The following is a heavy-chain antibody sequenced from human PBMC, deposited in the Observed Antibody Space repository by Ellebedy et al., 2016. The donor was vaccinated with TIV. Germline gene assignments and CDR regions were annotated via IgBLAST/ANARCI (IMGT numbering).Heavy chain of an antibody. CDR2: VRHKDNNYAT. CDR3: TRQTSSYHDY. D-gene: IGHD4-11*01. V-gene: IGHV3-73*01. J-gene: IGHJ4*02. Sequence: PGGSLRLSCTASGFTFSDSPMHWVRQAPGKGLEWVGHVRHKDNNYATAYAASVGGMFTISRDDSKNTAYLQMNSLKTEDTAVYYCTRQTSSYHDYWGQGTLVTVSS. CDR1: GFTFSDSP.